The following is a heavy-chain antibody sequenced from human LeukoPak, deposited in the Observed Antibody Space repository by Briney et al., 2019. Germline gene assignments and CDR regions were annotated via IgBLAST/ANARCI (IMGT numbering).Heavy chain of an antibody. Sequence: SQTLSLTCAISGDSVSSNSAAWNWIRQSPSRGLEWLGRTYYRSKWYNDYAVSVKSRITINPDTSKNQFSLQLNSVTPEDTAVYYCARSVATMVRGAVYYYYYMDVWGKGTTVTVSS. CDR1: GDSVSSNSAA. CDR2: TYYRSKWYN. D-gene: IGHD3-10*01. CDR3: ARSVATMVRGAVYYYYYMDV. J-gene: IGHJ6*03. V-gene: IGHV6-1*01.